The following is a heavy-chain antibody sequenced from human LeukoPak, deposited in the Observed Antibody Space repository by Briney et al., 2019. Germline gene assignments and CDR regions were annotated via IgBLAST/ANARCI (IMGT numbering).Heavy chain of an antibody. CDR2: INQNGNET. J-gene: IGHJ4*01. CDR3: ARDLVGAAD. CDR1: GFTFSSYW. V-gene: IGHV3-7*01. D-gene: IGHD1-26*01. Sequence: GGSLRLSCIASGFTFSSYWMSWVRQAPGKGLEWATNINQNGNETNSVDSVKGRFTISRDNSKNSLYLQMNSLRVEDTAVYYCARDLVGAADWGQGTLVTVSS.